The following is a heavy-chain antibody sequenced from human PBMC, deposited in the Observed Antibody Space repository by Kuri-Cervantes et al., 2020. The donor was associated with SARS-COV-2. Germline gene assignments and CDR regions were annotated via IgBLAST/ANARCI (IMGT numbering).Heavy chain of an antibody. V-gene: IGHV3-21*01. CDR2: ISSTSTYI. D-gene: IGHD3/OR15-3a*01. Sequence: GGSLRLSCTASGLTFSCYSMNWVRQAPGKGLEWVSAISSTSTYINYVDSVKGRFTISRDDAKNSLYLQMNSLRADDTAVYYCAKLALWTGDHNGKFDCWGQGTLVTVSS. CDR1: GLTFSCYS. J-gene: IGHJ4*02. CDR3: AKLALWTGDHNGKFDC.